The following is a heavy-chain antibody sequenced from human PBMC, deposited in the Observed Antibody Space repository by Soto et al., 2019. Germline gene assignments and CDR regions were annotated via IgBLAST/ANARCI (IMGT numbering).Heavy chain of an antibody. V-gene: IGHV4-59*01. CDR2: MAPSGSS. Sequence: QVRLQESGPGLVKPSETLSLTCTVSNASISSYYWSWIRQPPGKRLEWIGYMAPSGSSKYNPSLAGRVTISVHTSNNPVSLKLTSVTAADTAVYYCAGDGNCGDDIHDYYGMDVWGRGTTVTVSS. D-gene: IGHD4-17*01. J-gene: IGHJ6*02. CDR1: NASISSYY. CDR3: AGDGNCGDDIHDYYGMDV.